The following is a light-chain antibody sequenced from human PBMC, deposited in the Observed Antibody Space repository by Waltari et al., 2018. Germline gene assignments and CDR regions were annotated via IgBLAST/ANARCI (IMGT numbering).Light chain of an antibody. J-gene: IGLJ2*01. CDR2: DIN. Sequence: QSALTQPRSVSGSPGQSVTISCTGTSNDIGSNNFVSWYQYHPGKVPKLMIHDINERPSGVPDRFSGSKSGNPASLTISGLQADDEADYYCCSYAGSYTLFGGGTKLTVL. CDR1: SNDIGSNNF. V-gene: IGLV2-11*01. CDR3: CSYAGSYTL.